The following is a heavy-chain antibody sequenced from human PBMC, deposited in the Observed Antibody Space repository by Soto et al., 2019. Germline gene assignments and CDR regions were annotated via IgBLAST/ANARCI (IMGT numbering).Heavy chain of an antibody. V-gene: IGHV1-18*01. Sequence: QVHLMQARAEVKKPGASVRVSCQTSGYAFTTYGITWVRQAPGQGLEWMGWISAHNGNTNYAQKLQGRVTVTRDTSTSTAYMELRSLRSDDTAVYYCARGRYGDYWGQGALVTVSS. D-gene: IGHD1-1*01. J-gene: IGHJ4*02. CDR3: ARGRYGDY. CDR2: ISAHNGNT. CDR1: GYAFTTYG.